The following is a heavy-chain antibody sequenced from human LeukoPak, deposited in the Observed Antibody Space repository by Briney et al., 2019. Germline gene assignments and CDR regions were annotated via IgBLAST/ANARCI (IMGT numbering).Heavy chain of an antibody. J-gene: IGHJ3*02. V-gene: IGHV3-23*01. Sequence: GGSLRLSCAASGFTFSSYAMSWVRQAPGKGLEWVSAISGSGGSTYYADSVKGRVTISRDNSKNTLYLQMNSLRAEDTAVYYCARGGSYLSAFDIWGQGTMVTVSS. CDR3: ARGGSYLSAFDI. CDR1: GFTFSSYA. CDR2: ISGSGGST. D-gene: IGHD1-26*01.